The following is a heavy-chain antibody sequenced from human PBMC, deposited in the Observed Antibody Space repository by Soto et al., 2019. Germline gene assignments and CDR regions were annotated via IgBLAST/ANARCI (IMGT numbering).Heavy chain of an antibody. V-gene: IGHV3-23*01. J-gene: IGHJ4*02. CDR3: AKDADQYYYGSGSISFDY. CDR2: ISGSGGST. CDR1: GFTFSSYA. D-gene: IGHD3-10*01. Sequence: GGSLRLSCAASGFTFSSYAMSWVRQAPGKGLEWVSAISGSGGSTYYADSVKGRFTISRDNSKNTLYLQMNSLRAEDTAVYYCAKDADQYYYGSGSISFDYWGQGTLVTVPS.